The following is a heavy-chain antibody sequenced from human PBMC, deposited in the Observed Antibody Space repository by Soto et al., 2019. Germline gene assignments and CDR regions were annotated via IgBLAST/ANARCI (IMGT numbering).Heavy chain of an antibody. CDR3: AKGLSVAGPLTGY. J-gene: IGHJ4*02. CDR1: GFTFSSYG. D-gene: IGHD6-19*01. Sequence: GGSLRLSCAASGFTFSSYGMHWVRQAPGKGLEWVAVISYDGSNKYYADSVKGRFTISRDNSKNTLYLQMNSLRAEDTAVYYCAKGLSVAGPLTGYWGQGTLVTVSS. V-gene: IGHV3-30*18. CDR2: ISYDGSNK.